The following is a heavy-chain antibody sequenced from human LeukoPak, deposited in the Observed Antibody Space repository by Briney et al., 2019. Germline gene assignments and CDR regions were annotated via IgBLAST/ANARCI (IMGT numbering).Heavy chain of an antibody. CDR1: GFTFSSYA. CDR3: ASYYDSSGYYIRPFQH. Sequence: GGSLRLSCAASGFTFSSYAMHWVRQAPGKGLEWVAVISYDGSNKYYADSVKGRFTISRDNSKNTPYLQMNSLRAEDTAVYYCASYYDSSGYYIRPFQHWGQGTLVTVSS. D-gene: IGHD3-22*01. V-gene: IGHV3-30-3*01. J-gene: IGHJ1*01. CDR2: ISYDGSNK.